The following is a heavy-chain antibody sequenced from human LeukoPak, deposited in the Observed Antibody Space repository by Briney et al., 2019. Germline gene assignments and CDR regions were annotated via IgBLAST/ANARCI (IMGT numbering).Heavy chain of an antibody. CDR3: ARDLSMVRDPDPPDYYGMDV. D-gene: IGHD3-10*01. V-gene: IGHV4-30-4*07. CDR1: GGSISSGGYS. CDR2: IYYSGST. Sequence: SQTLSLTCAVSGGSISSGGYSWSWIRQPPGKGLEWIGYIYYSGSTNYNPSLKSRVTISVDTSKNQFSLKLSSVTAADTAVYYCARDLSMVRDPDPPDYYGMDVWGQGTTVTVSS. J-gene: IGHJ6*02.